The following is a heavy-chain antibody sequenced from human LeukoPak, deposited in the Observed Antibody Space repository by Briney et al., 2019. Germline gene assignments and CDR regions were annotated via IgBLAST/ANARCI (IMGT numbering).Heavy chain of an antibody. V-gene: IGHV4-4*07. CDR3: ARGYYDSSGYYAEFAN. CDR2: IYTSGST. D-gene: IGHD3-22*01. Sequence: SETLSLTCTVSGGSISSDYWSWIRQPAGKGLEWIGRIYTSGSTDYNPSLKSRVTMSAGTSKNKFSLKVTSVTAADTAIYYCARGYYDSSGYYAEFANWGQGTLVTVSS. CDR1: GGSISSDY. J-gene: IGHJ4*02.